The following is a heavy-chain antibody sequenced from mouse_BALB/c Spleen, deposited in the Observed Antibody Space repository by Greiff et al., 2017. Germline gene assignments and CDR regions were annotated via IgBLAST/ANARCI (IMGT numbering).Heavy chain of an antibody. CDR1: GFNIKDYY. CDR3: NGGSNDGAWIAY. D-gene: IGHD2-12*01. CDR2: IDPENGAT. Sequence: VQLMESGAELVRSGASVKLSCTASGFNIKDYYMHWVQQRPEQGLEWIGWIDPENGATKYAPKFQGKATMTADTSSNTAYLQISSLTSEDTAVYYCNGGSNDGAWIAYWGQGTLVTVSA. V-gene: IGHV14-4*02. J-gene: IGHJ3*01.